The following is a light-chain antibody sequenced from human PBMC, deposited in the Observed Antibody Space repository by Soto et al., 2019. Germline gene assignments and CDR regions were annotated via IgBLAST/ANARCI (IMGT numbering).Light chain of an antibody. CDR2: GTY. CDR3: QQNDNWPPFT. J-gene: IGKJ3*01. CDR1: KIVSRN. V-gene: IGKV3D-15*01. Sequence: EIVMTQSPATLSVSPGDTVTLSCRASKIVSRNLAWYQQKPGQAPRLLIYGTYTRATGIPARFSGSGSGTEFSLTISSLQSADLAVYYCQQNDNWPPFTFGPGTQVDLK.